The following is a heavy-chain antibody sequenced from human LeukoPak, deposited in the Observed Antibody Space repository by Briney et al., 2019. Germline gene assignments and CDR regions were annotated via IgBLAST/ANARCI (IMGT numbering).Heavy chain of an antibody. CDR1: GFTFSSYG. CDR2: IWYDGSNK. V-gene: IGHV3-33*01. CDR3: ARAQLGYCSSTSCYYYYYMDV. Sequence: AGRSLRLSCAASGFTFSSYGMHWVRQAPGKGLEWVAVIWYDGSNKYYADSVKGRFTISRDNSKNTLYLQMNSLRAEDTAVYYCARAQLGYCSSTSCYYYYYMDVWGKGTTVTVSS. J-gene: IGHJ6*03. D-gene: IGHD2-2*01.